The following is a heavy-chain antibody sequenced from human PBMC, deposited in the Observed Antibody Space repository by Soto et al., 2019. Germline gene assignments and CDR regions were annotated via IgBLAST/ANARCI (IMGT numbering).Heavy chain of an antibody. V-gene: IGHV5-10-1*01. CDR1: GYSFTTYW. D-gene: IGHD6-13*01. Sequence: GESPKISCKGSGYSFTTYWIGWVRQMPGKGLXWMXXIXXSXXXXXYXXSFQGHVTISADKSISTAYLQWSSLKASDTAMYYCANAYSSSWYPYYWGQGTLVTVSS. CDR2: IXXSXXXX. CDR3: ANAYSSSWYPYY. J-gene: IGHJ4*02.